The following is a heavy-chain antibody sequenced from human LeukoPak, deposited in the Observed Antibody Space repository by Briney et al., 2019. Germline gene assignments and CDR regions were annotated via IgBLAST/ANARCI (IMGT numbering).Heavy chain of an antibody. Sequence: GGSLRLSCAASGFTVSSNYMSWGRKGPGQGLEWVSVSYSGCSTYYADSVTGRFTISRDNSKNTLYLQMNSLRAEDTAVYYCARGGPAAGRFDYWGQGTLVTVSS. CDR3: ARGGPAAGRFDY. CDR1: GFTVSSNY. J-gene: IGHJ4*02. D-gene: IGHD6-13*01. V-gene: IGHV3-66*01. CDR2: SYSGCST.